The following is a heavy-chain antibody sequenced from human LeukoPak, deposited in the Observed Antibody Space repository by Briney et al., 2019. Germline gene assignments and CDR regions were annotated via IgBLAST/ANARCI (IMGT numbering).Heavy chain of an antibody. J-gene: IGHJ5*02. CDR2: FDPEDGET. V-gene: IGHV1-24*01. CDR3: ATVLPVLRFLEWSPGRFDP. D-gene: IGHD3-3*01. CDR1: GYTLTELS. Sequence: ASMKVSCKVSGYTLTELSLHWVRQAPGKGLEWMGGFDPEDGETIYAQKFQGRVTMTEDTSTDTAYMELSSLRSEDTAVYYCATVLPVLRFLEWSPGRFDPWGQGTLVTVSS.